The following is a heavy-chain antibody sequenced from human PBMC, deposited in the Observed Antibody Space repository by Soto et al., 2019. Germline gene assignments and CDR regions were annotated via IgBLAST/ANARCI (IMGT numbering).Heavy chain of an antibody. Sequence: PSETLSLTCTVSGGSMSSSYYWTWIRQSPGKGLEWIGYIYYTGSTNYNPSLKSRVTISVDRSKNQFSLKLSSVTAADTAVYYCALWSLAAAVGGIDPWGQGTLVTVSS. CDR3: ALWSLAAAVGGIDP. V-gene: IGHV4-61*05. CDR2: IYYTGST. J-gene: IGHJ5*02. D-gene: IGHD6-13*01. CDR1: GGSMSSSYY.